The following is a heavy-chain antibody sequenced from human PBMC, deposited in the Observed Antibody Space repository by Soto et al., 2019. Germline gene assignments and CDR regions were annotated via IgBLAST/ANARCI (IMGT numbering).Heavy chain of an antibody. Sequence: ASVKVSCKASGGTFSSYAISWVRQAPGQGPEWMGGIIPIFGTANYAQKFQGRVTITADESTSTAYMELSSLRSEDTAVYYCARVSATVTQNWFDPWGQGTLVTVSS. CDR1: GGTFSSYA. CDR3: ARVSATVTQNWFDP. J-gene: IGHJ5*02. D-gene: IGHD4-17*01. V-gene: IGHV1-69*13. CDR2: IIPIFGTA.